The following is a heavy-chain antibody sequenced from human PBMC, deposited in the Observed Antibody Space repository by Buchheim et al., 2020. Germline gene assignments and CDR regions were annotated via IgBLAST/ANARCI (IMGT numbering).Heavy chain of an antibody. V-gene: IGHV4-39*01. Sequence: QLQLQESGPGLVKPSETLSLTCTVSGGSISSSSYYWGWIRQPPGKGLEWIGSIYYSGSTYYNPSLKSRVTISVDTSKNQFSLKLSSVTAADTAVYYSARQWLVPADYYYGMDVWGQGTT. D-gene: IGHD6-19*01. J-gene: IGHJ6*02. CDR2: IYYSGST. CDR1: GGSISSSSYY. CDR3: ARQWLVPADYYYGMDV.